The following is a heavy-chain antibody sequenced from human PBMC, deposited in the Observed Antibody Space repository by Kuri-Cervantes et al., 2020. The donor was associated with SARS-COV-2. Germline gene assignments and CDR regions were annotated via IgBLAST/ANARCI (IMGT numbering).Heavy chain of an antibody. J-gene: IGHJ3*02. CDR2: IYPGDSDT. D-gene: IGHD3-22*01. Sequence: GESLKISCKGSGYSFTSYWIGWVRQMPGKGLEWIGIIYPGDSDTRYSPSFQGQVTISADKSISTTYLQWSSLKASDTAMYYCASSDSSAGGAFDIWGQGTMVTVSS. CDR1: GYSFTSYW. CDR3: ASSDSSAGGAFDI. V-gene: IGHV5-51*01.